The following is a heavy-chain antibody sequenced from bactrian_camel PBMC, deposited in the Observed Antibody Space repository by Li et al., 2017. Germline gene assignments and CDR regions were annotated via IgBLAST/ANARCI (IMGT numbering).Heavy chain of an antibody. J-gene: IGHJ4*01. CDR2: IDTDGST. Sequence: VQLVESGGGLVQPGGSLRLSCAASGFTFSTYPMTWVRQAPGQEREGVAGIDTDGSTQYADSVKGRFTISRDNAKNTLYLQLNNLKAEDTASYYCARGRTGIEASWRDTTAPDTLLGQGTQVTVS. D-gene: IGHD3*01. V-gene: IGHV3S67*01. CDR1: GFTFSTYP.